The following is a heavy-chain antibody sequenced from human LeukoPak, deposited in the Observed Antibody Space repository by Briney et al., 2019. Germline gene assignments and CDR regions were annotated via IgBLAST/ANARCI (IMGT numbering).Heavy chain of an antibody. CDR3: ARDLVAPDAFDI. Sequence: PAGSLRLSCAASGCTFSSSVISWVRQPPGKGLEWVAFIRIDGSNKYYADSVNDRVTISRDNSKNAPLQQMNSLRAEDTAVYYCARDLVAPDAFDIWGQETMVTVSS. CDR2: IRIDGSNK. D-gene: IGHD2-15*01. V-gene: IGHV3-30*02. CDR1: GCTFSSSV. J-gene: IGHJ3*02.